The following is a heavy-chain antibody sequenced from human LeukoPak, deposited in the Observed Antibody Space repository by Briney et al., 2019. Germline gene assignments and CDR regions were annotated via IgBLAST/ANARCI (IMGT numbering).Heavy chain of an antibody. D-gene: IGHD3-16*01. CDR2: INPNSGGT. CDR3: ARDPAYDYGAVEFDP. CDR1: GYTFTGYY. J-gene: IGHJ5*02. Sequence: ASVKVSCKASGYTFTGYYMHWVRQAPGQGLEWMGRINPNSGGTNYAQKFQGRVTMTRDTSISTAYMELSRLRSDDTAVYYCARDPAYDYGAVEFDPWGQGTLVTVSS. V-gene: IGHV1-2*06.